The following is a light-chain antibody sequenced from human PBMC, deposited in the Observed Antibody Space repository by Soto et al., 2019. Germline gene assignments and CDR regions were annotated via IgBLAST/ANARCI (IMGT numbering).Light chain of an antibody. J-gene: IGKJ2*01. V-gene: IGKV3-15*01. CDR2: DAS. Sequence: EILMTQSPATLSVSPGERVTLSCRASQSVSSNLAWYQQRPGQAPRLLIYDASTRATGIPPRFSGGGSGTEFTVTISSLQSEDFAIYYCQQYDIWPPYTFGQGTKVDIK. CDR3: QQYDIWPPYT. CDR1: QSVSSN.